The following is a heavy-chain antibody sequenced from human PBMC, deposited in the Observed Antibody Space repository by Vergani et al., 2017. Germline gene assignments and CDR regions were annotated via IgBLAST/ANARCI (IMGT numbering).Heavy chain of an antibody. J-gene: IGHJ4*02. CDR3: AGGGFCGVPAARWPNAY. V-gene: IGHV3-72*01. CDR1: GFTFSDHY. Sequence: EVQLVESGGGLVQPGGSLRLSCAASGFTFSDHYMDWVRQAPGKGLEWVGRTRNKSNSYTTEYAASVKGRFTISRADSMNSLYLQRNGLKTEDTAVYYVAGGGFCGVPAARWPNAYWGQGTLVTVSS. D-gene: IGHD2-2*01. CDR2: TRNKSNSYTT.